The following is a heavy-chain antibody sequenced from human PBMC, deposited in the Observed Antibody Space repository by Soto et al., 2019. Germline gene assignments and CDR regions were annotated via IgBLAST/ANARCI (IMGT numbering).Heavy chain of an antibody. CDR2: ISASGGST. Sequence: GGSLRLSCAASGFTFNSYAMNWVRQAPGKGLEWVSAISASGGSTYSADSVKGRFTIYRDNSKNTLYLQMNSLRAEDTAVYFCAKAFIDQWLVDHWGQGTLVTVSS. D-gene: IGHD6-19*01. CDR1: GFTFNSYA. CDR3: AKAFIDQWLVDH. J-gene: IGHJ4*02. V-gene: IGHV3-23*01.